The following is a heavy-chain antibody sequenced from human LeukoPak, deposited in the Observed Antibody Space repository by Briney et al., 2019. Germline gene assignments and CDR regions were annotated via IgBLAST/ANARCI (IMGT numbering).Heavy chain of an antibody. CDR2: ISSGNGDT. D-gene: IGHD2-2*01. CDR3: ARGDCSNCYNTDV. CDR1: GYIFTNYA. J-gene: IGHJ6*04. Sequence: ASVKVSCKASGYIFTNYAMHWVRQAPGQRPEWMGWISSGNGDTKYSQTFQDRVTITRDISASTAYMELSSLRSEDTAVYYCARGDCSNCYNTDVWGKGTTVTVSS. V-gene: IGHV1-3*01.